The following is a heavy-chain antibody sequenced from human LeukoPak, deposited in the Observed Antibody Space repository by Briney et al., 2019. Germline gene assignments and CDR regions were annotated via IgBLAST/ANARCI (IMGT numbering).Heavy chain of an antibody. D-gene: IGHD1-26*01. CDR2: INHSEGT. V-gene: IGHV4-34*01. J-gene: IGHJ2*01. CDR3: ARGRDHAGTHWYFDL. Sequence: PSETLSLTCTVSGVSISSYYWSWIRQPPGKGLEWIGEINHSEGTNYNPSLKSRVTISVDTSKNQFSLKMTFLTAADTALYYCARGRDHAGTHWYFDLWGRGTLVTVSS. CDR1: GVSISSYY.